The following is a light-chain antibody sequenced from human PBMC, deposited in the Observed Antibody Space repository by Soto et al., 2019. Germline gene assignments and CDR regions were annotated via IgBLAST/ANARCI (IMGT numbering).Light chain of an antibody. CDR1: SIDVSGYDY. Sequence: QSVLTQPASVSGSPGQSITISCTGTSIDVSGYDYVSRYQQHPGKATKLMIYEVSNRPSGGSNRFSGSKSGNTASLTISGLQAEDDADYYCSSYTSSSTYVFGTGTKLSVL. CDR3: SSYTSSSTYV. CDR2: EVS. J-gene: IGLJ1*01. V-gene: IGLV2-14*01.